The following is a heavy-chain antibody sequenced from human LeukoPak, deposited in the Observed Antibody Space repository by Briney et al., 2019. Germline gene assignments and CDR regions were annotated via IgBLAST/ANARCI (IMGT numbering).Heavy chain of an antibody. D-gene: IGHD3-22*01. CDR2: INPSGGST. CDR1: GYTFTSYY. CDR3: ARGPAMDEEYYYDSSGYYYVFGFDY. J-gene: IGHJ4*02. V-gene: IGHV1-46*01. Sequence: GASVKVSCKASGYTFTSYYMHWVRQAPGQGLEWMGKINPSGGSTSYAQKFQGKVTMTRDTSTSTVYMELSSLRSEDTAVYYCARGPAMDEEYYYDSSGYYYVFGFDYWGQGTLVTVSS.